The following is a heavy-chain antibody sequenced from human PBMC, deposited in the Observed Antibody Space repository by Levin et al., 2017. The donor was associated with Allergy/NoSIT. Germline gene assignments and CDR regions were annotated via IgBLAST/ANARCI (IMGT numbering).Heavy chain of an antibody. CDR2: ISYDGSNK. CDR1: GFTFSSYA. V-gene: IGHV3-30*04. CDR3: AREYYYDSSGYDPFDI. Sequence: SCAASGFTFSSYAMHWVRQAPGKGLEWVAVISYDGSNKYYADSVKGRFTISRDNSKNTLYLQMNSLRAEDTAVYYCAREYYYDSSGYDPFDIWGQGTMVTVSS. D-gene: IGHD3-22*01. J-gene: IGHJ3*02.